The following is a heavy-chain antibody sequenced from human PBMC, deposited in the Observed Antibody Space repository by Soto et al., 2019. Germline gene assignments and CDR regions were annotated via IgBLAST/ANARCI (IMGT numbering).Heavy chain of an antibody. CDR3: ARGVDGYNLVAVY. CDR2: IIPKLGSA. Sequence: QVQLVQSGAEVKEPGSSVKVSCKASGGGNLRDYRTTWVRRAPGQGLEWMGGIIPKLGSANYAQNFHGRVPLTADESTITVYLEHRSLRSDDTAVYYCARGVDGYNLVAVYWGQGTPVTVSS. V-gene: IGHV1-69*01. J-gene: IGHJ4*02. D-gene: IGHD5-12*01. CDR1: GGGNLRDYR.